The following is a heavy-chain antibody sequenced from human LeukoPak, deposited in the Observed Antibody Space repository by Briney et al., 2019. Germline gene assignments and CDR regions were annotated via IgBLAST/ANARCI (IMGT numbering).Heavy chain of an antibody. Sequence: PEALSLTCTVSGGSISSYYWSWIRQPPGKGLEWIGYIHYSGSTNYNPSLKSRVTISVDTSKNQLSLKLSSVTAADTAVYYCATRRYGDYGRDAFDIWGQGTMVTVSS. CDR1: GGSISSYY. D-gene: IGHD4-17*01. V-gene: IGHV4-59*12. CDR2: IHYSGST. CDR3: ATRRYGDYGRDAFDI. J-gene: IGHJ3*02.